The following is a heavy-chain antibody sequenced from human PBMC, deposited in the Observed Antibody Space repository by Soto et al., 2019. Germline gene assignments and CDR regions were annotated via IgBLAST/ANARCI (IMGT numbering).Heavy chain of an antibody. CDR1: GFTFSASA. Sequence: GGSLRLSCAASGFTFSASAMHWVRQTSGKGLEWVGRIRSKANNYATEYVASVKGRFTISRDDSKNTAYLQMNSLKAEDTAVYYCIRYIATSSWYFGYWVRGT. V-gene: IGHV3-73*01. CDR2: IRSKANNYAT. D-gene: IGHD6-13*01. CDR3: IRYIATSSWYFGY. J-gene: IGHJ4*01.